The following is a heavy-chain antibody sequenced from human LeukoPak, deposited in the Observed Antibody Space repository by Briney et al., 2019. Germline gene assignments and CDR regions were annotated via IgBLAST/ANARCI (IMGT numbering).Heavy chain of an antibody. D-gene: IGHD6-19*01. CDR2: INPNSGGT. CDR3: ARVSGTYSSGSFDY. CDR1: GYTFTGYY. Sequence: ASVNVSFKASGYTFTGYYMHWVRQAPGQGLEWMGWINPNSGGTNYAQKFQGRVTMTRDTSISTAYMELSRLRSDDTAVYYCARVSGTYSSGSFDYWGQGTLVTVSS. V-gene: IGHV1-2*02. J-gene: IGHJ4*02.